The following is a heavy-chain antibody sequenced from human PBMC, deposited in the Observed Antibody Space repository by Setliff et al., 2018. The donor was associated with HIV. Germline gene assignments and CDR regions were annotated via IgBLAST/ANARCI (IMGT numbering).Heavy chain of an antibody. V-gene: IGHV3-23*01. D-gene: IGHD2-15*01. CDR3: AKDGISGGAYPPYYFDY. CDR1: GLAVGANY. J-gene: IGHJ4*01. Sequence: GGSLRLSCAASGLAVGANYMSWVRQAPGKGLEWVSAISGSGGSTYYADSVKGRFTISRDNSKNTLYLLMNGLRVEDTAVYYCAKDGISGGAYPPYYFDYWGHGTLVTVSS. CDR2: ISGSGGST.